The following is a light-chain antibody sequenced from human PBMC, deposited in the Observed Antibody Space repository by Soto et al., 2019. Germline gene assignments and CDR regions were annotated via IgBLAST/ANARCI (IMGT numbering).Light chain of an antibody. CDR3: HQHLSIPLT. CDR2: WAS. J-gene: IGKJ3*01. V-gene: IGKV4-1*01. Sequence: DIVMTQFPDSLAVSLGERATINCKSSQRVLYNSNSKNYLAWYQQKPGQPPKLLISWASTRASGVPDRFGGSGSGTDFTLTISNLQAEDVAIYFCHQHLSIPLTFCPGTKV. CDR1: QRVLYNSNSKNY.